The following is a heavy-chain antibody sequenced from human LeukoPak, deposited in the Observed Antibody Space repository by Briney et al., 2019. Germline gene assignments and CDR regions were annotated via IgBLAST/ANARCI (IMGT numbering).Heavy chain of an antibody. D-gene: IGHD5-18*01. Sequence: GTSVKVSCKASGFTFTSSAVQWVRQARGQRLEWIGWIVVGSGNTNYAQKFQERVTITRDMSTSTAYMELSSLRSEDTAVYYCAADRGYSYGTDYWGQGTLVTVPS. V-gene: IGHV1-58*01. CDR2: IVVGSGNT. CDR1: GFTFTSSA. CDR3: AADRGYSYGTDY. J-gene: IGHJ4*02.